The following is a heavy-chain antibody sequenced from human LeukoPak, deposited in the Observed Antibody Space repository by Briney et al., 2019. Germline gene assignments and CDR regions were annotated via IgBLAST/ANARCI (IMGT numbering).Heavy chain of an antibody. V-gene: IGHV3-74*01. D-gene: IGHD2/OR15-2a*01. CDR3: ASTNRLDY. CDR1: GFTFGNYW. CDR2: INSDGSST. Sequence: GGSLRLSCAASGFTFGNYWVHWVRQAPGKGPVWVSRINSDGSSTSYADSVQGRFTISRDNAKNTLFLQMNRLTVEDTAVYYCASTNRLDYWGQGTLVTVSS. J-gene: IGHJ4*02.